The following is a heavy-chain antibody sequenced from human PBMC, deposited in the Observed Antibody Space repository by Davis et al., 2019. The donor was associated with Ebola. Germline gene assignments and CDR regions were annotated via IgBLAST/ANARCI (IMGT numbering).Heavy chain of an antibody. Sequence: GGSLRLSCAASGFSFSTYAMSWVRQAPGKGLEWVSAVSGGSGSTHYADSVKGRFTISRDNSKNTLFLQMNSLRVEDTAVYYCAKQQYDSLTGYYPFDFWGQGSLVTVSS. CDR1: GFSFSTYA. D-gene: IGHD3-9*01. CDR3: AKQQYDSLTGYYPFDF. J-gene: IGHJ4*02. CDR2: VSGGSGST. V-gene: IGHV3-23*01.